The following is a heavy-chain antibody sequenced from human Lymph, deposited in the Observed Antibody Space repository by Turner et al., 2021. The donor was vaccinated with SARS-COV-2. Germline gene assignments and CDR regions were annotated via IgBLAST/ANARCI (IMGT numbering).Heavy chain of an antibody. Sequence: QVQLVQSGAEVKKPGASVKVSCKVSGYTLTELSMHWVRQAPGKGLEWMGGFGFEDSETIYAQKFQGRVTMTEDTSTDTPYMELSSLGSEDTAVYYCAIGSSKPQWLDLFWYWGQGTLVTVSS. J-gene: IGHJ4*02. CDR1: GYTLTELS. CDR3: AIGSSKPQWLDLFWY. V-gene: IGHV1-24*01. CDR2: FGFEDSET. D-gene: IGHD6-19*01.